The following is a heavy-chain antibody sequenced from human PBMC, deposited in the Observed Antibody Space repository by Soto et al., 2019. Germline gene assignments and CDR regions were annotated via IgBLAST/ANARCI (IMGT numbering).Heavy chain of an antibody. V-gene: IGHV4-30-4*01. Sequence: SETLSLTCTVSGGSISSGDYYWSWIRQPPGKGLEWIGYIYYSGSTYYNPSLKSRVTISVDTSKNQFSLKLSSVTAADTAVYYCARAGVAFQHDYWGQGTLVSVSS. CDR1: GGSISSGDYY. J-gene: IGHJ4*02. CDR2: IYYSGST. D-gene: IGHD5-12*01. CDR3: ARAGVAFQHDY.